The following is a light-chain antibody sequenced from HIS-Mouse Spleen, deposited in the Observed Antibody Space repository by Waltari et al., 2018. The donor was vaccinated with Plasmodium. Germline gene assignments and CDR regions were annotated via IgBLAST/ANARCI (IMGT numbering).Light chain of an antibody. CDR2: GAS. J-gene: IGKJ2*01. CDR3: QQDYNLPYT. Sequence: EIVITPSPATLSLSPGERATLSCRASQSVSSSYLSWYQQKPGQAPRLLIYGASTRATGIPARFSGSGSGTDFTLTISSLQPEDFAVYYCQQDYNLPYTFGQGTKLEIK. V-gene: IGKV3D-7*01. CDR1: QSVSSSY.